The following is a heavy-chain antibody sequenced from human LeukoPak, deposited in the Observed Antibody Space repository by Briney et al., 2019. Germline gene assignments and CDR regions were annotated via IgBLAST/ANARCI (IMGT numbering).Heavy chain of an antibody. CDR1: GYSFSVYW. Sequence: GESLQISCKTSGYSFSVYWIAWVRQMPGKGLEWMGIIYPGDSDTRYSPSFQGQVTISADKSISTAYLQWSSLKASDTAMYYCARTPYYGSGSSEFDYWGQGTLVTVSS. V-gene: IGHV5-51*01. CDR2: IYPGDSDT. CDR3: ARTPYYGSGSSEFDY. D-gene: IGHD3-10*01. J-gene: IGHJ4*02.